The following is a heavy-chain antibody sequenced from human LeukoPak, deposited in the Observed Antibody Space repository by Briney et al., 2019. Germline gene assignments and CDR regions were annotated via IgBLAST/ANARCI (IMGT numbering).Heavy chain of an antibody. D-gene: IGHD3-22*01. CDR1: GGSISSGSYY. CDR3: ARDPNYYDSSGYDY. J-gene: IGHJ4*02. Sequence: SETLSLTCTVSGGSISSGSYYWSWIRQPAGKGLEWIGRIYTSGSTNYNPSLKSRVTISVDTSKNQFSLKLSSVTAADTAVYYCARDPNYYDSSGYDYWGQGTLVTVSP. CDR2: IYTSGST. V-gene: IGHV4-61*02.